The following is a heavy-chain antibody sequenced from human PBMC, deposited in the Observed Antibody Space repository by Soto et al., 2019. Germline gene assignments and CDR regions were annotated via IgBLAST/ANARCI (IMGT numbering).Heavy chain of an antibody. J-gene: IGHJ4*02. CDR3: ARRAETNGWNGFGADKYYFDF. V-gene: IGHV1-8*01. CDR2: MNPNTGNS. D-gene: IGHD1-1*01. CDR1: VYTFTSYD. Sequence: GXSVKVSCKGSVYTFTSYDIYWVRQATGQGLEWMGWMNPNTGNSGYAQKFQGRVTMTSDTSISTAHMELSSLRSEDTAVYYCARRAETNGWNGFGADKYYFDFWGQGTLVTVSS.